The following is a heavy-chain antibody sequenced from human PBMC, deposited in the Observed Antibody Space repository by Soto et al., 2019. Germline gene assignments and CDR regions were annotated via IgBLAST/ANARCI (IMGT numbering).Heavy chain of an antibody. CDR2: INPNSGGT. V-gene: IGHV1-2*04. D-gene: IGHD3-10*01. CDR1: GYTFTGYY. Sequence: GASVKVSCKASGYTFTGYYMHWVRQAPGQGLEWMGWINPNSGGTNYAQKFQGWVTMTRDTSISTAYMELSRLRSDDTAVYYCARDPGYGSGSYYDYWGQGTLVTVSS. CDR3: ARDPGYGSGSYYDY. J-gene: IGHJ4*02.